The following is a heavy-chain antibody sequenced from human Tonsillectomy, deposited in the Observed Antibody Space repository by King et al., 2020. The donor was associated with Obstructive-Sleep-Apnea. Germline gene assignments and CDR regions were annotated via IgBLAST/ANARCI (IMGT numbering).Heavy chain of an antibody. D-gene: IGHD3-22*01. J-gene: IGHJ3*02. V-gene: IGHV3-9*01. CDR3: AKGLTRPSYYESSGYYGAFDI. Sequence: EVQLVESGGGLVQPGRSLTLSCAASGFSFDDYAFHWVRQAPGKGLEWVSGITWNGDNIGSVDSVRGRFTISRDNAKNSLYLQMNSLRAEDTAFYYCAKGLTRPSYYESSGYYGAFDIWGQGTMVTVSS. CDR1: GFSFDDYA. CDR2: ITWNGDNI.